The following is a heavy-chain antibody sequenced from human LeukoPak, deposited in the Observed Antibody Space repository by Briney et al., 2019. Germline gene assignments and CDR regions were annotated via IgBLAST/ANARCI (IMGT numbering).Heavy chain of an antibody. D-gene: IGHD6-6*01. Sequence: ASVKVSCKASGYTFTSYAMHWVRQAPGQRLEWMGWINAGNGNTKYSQKFQGRVTITRDTSASTAYMELSSLRSEDTAVYYCARDARIAARGEDYWGQGTLVTVSS. V-gene: IGHV1-3*01. CDR1: GYTFTSYA. CDR3: ARDARIAARGEDY. J-gene: IGHJ4*02. CDR2: INAGNGNT.